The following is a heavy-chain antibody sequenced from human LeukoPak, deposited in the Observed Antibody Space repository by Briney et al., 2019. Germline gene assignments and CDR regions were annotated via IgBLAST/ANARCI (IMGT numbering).Heavy chain of an antibody. V-gene: IGHV3-30*18. CDR1: GFTFSSYG. D-gene: IGHD3-10*01. Sequence: GGSLRLSCAASGFTFSSYGMHWVRQAPGKGLEWVAVISYDGSNKYYADSVKGRFTISRDNSKNTLYLQMNSLRAEDTAVYYCAKERFPPNYYGSGSPGDYWGQGTLVTVSS. J-gene: IGHJ4*02. CDR2: ISYDGSNK. CDR3: AKERFPPNYYGSGSPGDY.